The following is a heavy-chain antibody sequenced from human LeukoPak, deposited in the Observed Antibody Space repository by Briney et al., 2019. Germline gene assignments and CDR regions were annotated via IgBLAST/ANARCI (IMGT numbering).Heavy chain of an antibody. D-gene: IGHD3-9*01. CDR2: ISDKGDAI. J-gene: IGHJ4*02. Sequence: GGSLRSPWPASGFNFSPYRMNWVGQAPGRGLEWLSYISDKGDAIYYADSVKGRFTISRDNAKNSLYLHMNSLRDEDTAVYYCARDKPAGYCVDYWGQGTLVTVSS. CDR1: GFNFSPYR. CDR3: ARDKPAGYCVDY. V-gene: IGHV3-48*02.